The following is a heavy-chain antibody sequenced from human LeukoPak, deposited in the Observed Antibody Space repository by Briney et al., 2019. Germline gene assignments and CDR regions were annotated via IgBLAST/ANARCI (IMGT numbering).Heavy chain of an antibody. Sequence: GGSLRLSCAASGFTFSDYYMSWIRQAPGKGLEWVAYISSTGNNIYADSVKGRVTISRDNSKNPLYLQMNSLRADDTAVYYCAREAWADKFRSGYYYMDVWGKGTTVTVSS. D-gene: IGHD2-15*01. CDR1: GFTFSDYY. V-gene: IGHV3-11*01. CDR3: AREAWADKFRSGYYYMDV. J-gene: IGHJ6*03. CDR2: ISSTGNNI.